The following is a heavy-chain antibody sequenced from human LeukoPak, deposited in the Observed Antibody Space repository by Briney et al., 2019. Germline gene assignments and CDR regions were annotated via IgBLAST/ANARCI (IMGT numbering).Heavy chain of an antibody. Sequence: GRSLRLSCAASGFTFSSYGMHWVRQAPGKGLEWVAVIWYDGSNKYYADSVKGRFTISRDNSKNTLYLQMNSLRAEDTAVYYCAREEDLYYFDYWGQGTLVTVSP. CDR3: AREEDLYYFDY. CDR2: IWYDGSNK. V-gene: IGHV3-33*01. J-gene: IGHJ4*02. CDR1: GFTFSSYG.